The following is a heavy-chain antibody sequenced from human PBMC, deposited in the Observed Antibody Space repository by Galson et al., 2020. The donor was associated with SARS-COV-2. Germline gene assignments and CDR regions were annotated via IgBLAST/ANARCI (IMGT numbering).Heavy chain of an antibody. Sequence: HGESLKISCKGSGYSFTSYWIGWVRQMPGKGLEWMGIIYPGDSDTRYSPSFQGQVTISADKSISIAYLQWSSLKASDTAMYYCARQYSGSYGWFDPWGQGTLVTVSS. V-gene: IGHV5-51*01. CDR2: IYPGDSDT. J-gene: IGHJ5*02. CDR1: GYSFTSYW. CDR3: ARQYSGSYGWFDP. D-gene: IGHD1-26*01.